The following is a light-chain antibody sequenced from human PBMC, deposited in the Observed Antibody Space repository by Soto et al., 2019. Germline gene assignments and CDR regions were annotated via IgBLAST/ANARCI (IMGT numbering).Light chain of an antibody. CDR1: RSDVGSYNL. CDR3: CSYAGSSTPYYV. V-gene: IGLV2-23*02. J-gene: IGLJ1*01. Sequence: QSALTQPASVSGSPGQSITISCTGTRSDVGSYNLVSWYQQHSGKAPKLMIYEVSKRPSGVSNRFSGSKSGNTASLTISGLQAEDEADYYCCSYAGSSTPYYVFGTGTKLTVL. CDR2: EVS.